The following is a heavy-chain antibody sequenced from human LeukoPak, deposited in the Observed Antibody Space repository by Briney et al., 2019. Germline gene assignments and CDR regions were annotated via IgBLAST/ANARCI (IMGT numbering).Heavy chain of an antibody. D-gene: IGHD5-18*01. CDR1: GFTFDEYG. V-gene: IGHV3-20*04. Sequence: PGGSLRLSCAASGFTFDEYGMSWVRQAPGKGLEWVSGINWNGGSTGYADSVKGRFTISRDNAKNSLYLQMNSLRAEDTAVYYCAGDGQGLYGYGPGYWGQGTLVTVSS. CDR3: AGDGQGLYGYGPGY. CDR2: INWNGGST. J-gene: IGHJ4*02.